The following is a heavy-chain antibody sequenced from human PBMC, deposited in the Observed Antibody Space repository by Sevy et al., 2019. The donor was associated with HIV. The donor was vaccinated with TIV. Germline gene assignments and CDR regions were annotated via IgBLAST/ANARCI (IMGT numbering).Heavy chain of an antibody. D-gene: IGHD3-10*01. J-gene: IGHJ4*02. CDR3: ARGNPPGGF. CDR1: GYSFSNYG. Sequence: RASVKVSCKASGYSFSNYGITWVRQAPGQGLEWMGWISGYSGNIRYSQKVQGRLTMTSDTSTSTAYMELTSLKSDDTATYYCARGNPPGGFWGQGTLVTVSS. CDR2: ISGYSGNI. V-gene: IGHV1-18*01.